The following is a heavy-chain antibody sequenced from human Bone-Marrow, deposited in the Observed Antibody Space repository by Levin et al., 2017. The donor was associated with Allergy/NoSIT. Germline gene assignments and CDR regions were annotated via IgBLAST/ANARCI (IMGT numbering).Heavy chain of an antibody. J-gene: IGHJ1*01. D-gene: IGHD6-13*01. CDR3: ARGSSNFDF. CDR2: IHSSGSS. CDR1: GAYISDHY. Sequence: ESLKISCNVSGAYISDHYWSWIRQTPDKRLEWIGFIHSSGSSDYNRSLRSRVTMSVDTTRDQVSLRVRPVKTDDTAVYYCARGSSNFDFWGQGILVTVSS. V-gene: IGHV4-4*09.